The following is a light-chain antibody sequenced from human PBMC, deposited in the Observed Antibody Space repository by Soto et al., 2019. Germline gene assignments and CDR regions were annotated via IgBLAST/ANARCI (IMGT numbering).Light chain of an antibody. CDR1: QSVSRN. CDR2: DAS. V-gene: IGKV3-15*01. CDR3: RQYNNWPRT. J-gene: IGKJ1*01. Sequence: EIVMTQSPATLSVSPGERATLSCRASQSVSRNLAWYQETRGQAPRLLMFDASTRATGIPARFSGSGSGTEFTLTISGLQSEDFAIYYCRQYNNWPRTFGQGTKVDNK.